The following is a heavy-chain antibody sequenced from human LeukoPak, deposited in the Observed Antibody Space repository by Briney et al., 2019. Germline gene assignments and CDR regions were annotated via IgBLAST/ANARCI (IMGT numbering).Heavy chain of an antibody. CDR2: ISYDGDNK. CDR1: GFTFSNYA. CDR3: ARDRLGDYGNDGAFDI. Sequence: PGGSLRLSCAASGFTFSNYAMHWVRQAPGKGLEWVAVISYDGDNKYYADSVKGRFTISRDNSKNTLYLQMNSLRAEDTAVYYCARDRLGDYGNDGAFDIWGQGTMVTVSS. D-gene: IGHD4-17*01. V-gene: IGHV3-30*04. J-gene: IGHJ3*02.